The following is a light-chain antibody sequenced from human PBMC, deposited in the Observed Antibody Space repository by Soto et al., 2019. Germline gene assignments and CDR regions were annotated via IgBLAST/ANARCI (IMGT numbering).Light chain of an antibody. CDR3: QQYNKWPLT. Sequence: EIVMTQSPVTLSVSPGERATLSCMARQSVSSNLAWYQQKPGQAPRLIIYGASTRATGIPARFSGSGSGTECTLTISSLQSEDFAVYYCQQYNKWPLTFGQGTRLEIK. V-gene: IGKV3-15*01. J-gene: IGKJ5*01. CDR1: QSVSSN. CDR2: GAS.